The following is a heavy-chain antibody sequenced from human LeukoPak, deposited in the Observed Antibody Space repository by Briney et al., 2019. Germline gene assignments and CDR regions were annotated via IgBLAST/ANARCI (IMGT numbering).Heavy chain of an antibody. V-gene: IGHV3-33*06. CDR3: AKEAGSGWRYFDN. D-gene: IGHD6-19*01. CDR2: IWFDGTEGPDK. Sequence: GGSLRLSCAASGFTLRTFAMDWVRQAPGKGLEWVAAIWFDGTEGPDKNYADSVRGRFLISRDDSKNTLFLQMNNLRAEDTAVYYCAKEAGSGWRYFDNWGQGTLVTVSS. J-gene: IGHJ4*02. CDR1: GFTLRTFA.